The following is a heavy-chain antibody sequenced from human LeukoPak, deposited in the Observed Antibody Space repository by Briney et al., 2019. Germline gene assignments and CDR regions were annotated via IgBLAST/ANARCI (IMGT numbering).Heavy chain of an antibody. Sequence: GSLRLSCAASGFSFSNAWMNWVRQAPGKGLEWIGEIRHSGSTNYNPSLKGRVTVSVDTSKNQFSLRLTSVTAADTAVYYCARRGSWTYYYAMDVWGQGTTVTVSS. CDR1: GFSFSNAW. V-gene: IGHV4-34*01. J-gene: IGHJ6*02. CDR3: ARRGSWTYYYAMDV. CDR2: IRHSGST. D-gene: IGHD6-13*01.